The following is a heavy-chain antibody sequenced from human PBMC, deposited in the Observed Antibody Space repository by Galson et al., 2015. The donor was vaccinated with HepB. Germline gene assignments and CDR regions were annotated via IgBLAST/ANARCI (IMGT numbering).Heavy chain of an antibody. D-gene: IGHD3-16*01. V-gene: IGHV1-2*04. CDR2: INPHSGNT. J-gene: IGHJ3*02. CDR1: GYSFTDYY. Sequence: SVKVSCKASGYSFTDYYLHWVRQAPGQGLEWMGWINPHSGNTRYTQKFQDWVTMTRDTSITTAYMELSRLKSDDTAVYYCAFDSRGGDAFDIWGQGTMVTVSS. CDR3: AFDSRGGDAFDI.